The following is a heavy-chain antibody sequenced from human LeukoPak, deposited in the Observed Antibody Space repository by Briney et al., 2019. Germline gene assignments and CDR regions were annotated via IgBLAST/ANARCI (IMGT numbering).Heavy chain of an antibody. CDR2: INYSGST. J-gene: IGHJ5*02. Sequence: PSETLSLTCTVSGGSISTYSWSWIRQPPGKGLEWIGYINYSGSTNYNPSLKSRVTISVDTSKNQFSLKLSSVTAADTAVYYCARDNTMYSSGWYRGLNWFDLWGQGTLVTVSS. CDR3: ARDNTMYSSGWYRGLNWFDL. V-gene: IGHV4-59*01. D-gene: IGHD6-19*01. CDR1: GGSISTYS.